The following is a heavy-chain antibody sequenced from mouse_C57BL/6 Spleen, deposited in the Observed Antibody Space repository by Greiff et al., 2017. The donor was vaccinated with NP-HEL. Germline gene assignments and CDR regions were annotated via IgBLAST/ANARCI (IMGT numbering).Heavy chain of an antibody. CDR3: ASDYYYGSSYGYFDV. CDR2: IDPSDSET. D-gene: IGHD1-1*01. CDR1: GYTFTSYW. J-gene: IGHJ1*03. V-gene: IGHV1-52*01. Sequence: QVQLQQPGAELVRPGSSVKLSCKASGYTFTSYWMHWVKQRPIQGLEWIGNIDPSDSETHYNQKFKDKATLTVDKSSSTAYMQLSSLTSEDSAVYYYASDYYYGSSYGYFDVWGTGTTVTVST.